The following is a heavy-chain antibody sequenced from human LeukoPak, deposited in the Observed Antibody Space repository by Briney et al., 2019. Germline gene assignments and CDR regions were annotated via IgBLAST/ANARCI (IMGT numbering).Heavy chain of an antibody. J-gene: IGHJ4*02. Sequence: GGSQRLSCAASGYTLNDYGMHWVRHAPDGGVEWVAVRWYDGSNKYYAGPVKGRFTNSRDTSKHTLYLQMNSLRAEDTAVYYCARSRMATIYFDYWGQGTLVTVSS. V-gene: IGHV3-33*08. CDR1: GYTLNDYG. CDR3: ARSRMATIYFDY. CDR2: RWYDGSNK. D-gene: IGHD5-24*01.